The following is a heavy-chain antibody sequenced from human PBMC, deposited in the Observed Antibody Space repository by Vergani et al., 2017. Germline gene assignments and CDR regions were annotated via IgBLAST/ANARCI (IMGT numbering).Heavy chain of an antibody. CDR2: IYPGDSDT. V-gene: IGHV5-51*01. CDR1: GYSFTSYW. CDR3: ARPGYCSSTSCYVDDAFDI. Sequence: EVQLVQSGAEVKKPGESLTISCKGSGYSFTSYWIVWVRQMPGKGLEWMGIIYPGDSDTRYSPSFQGQVTISADKSISTAYLQWSSLKASDTAMYYCARPGYCSSTSCYVDDAFDIWGQGTMVTVSS. J-gene: IGHJ3*02. D-gene: IGHD2-2*01.